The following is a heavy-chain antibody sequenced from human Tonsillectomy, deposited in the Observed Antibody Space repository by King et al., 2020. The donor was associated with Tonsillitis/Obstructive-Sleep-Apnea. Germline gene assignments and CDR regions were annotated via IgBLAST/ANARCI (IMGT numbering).Heavy chain of an antibody. D-gene: IGHD1-20*01. Sequence: QLQESGPGLVKPSETLSLTCTVSGGSISSSIYYWGWVRQPPGKGLEWIGTIYYSGSTYYNPSLESRVTISVYTSKNQSSLNLSAVTAADTAVYYCARRMTGNTGVFDIWGQGAMVTVSS. J-gene: IGHJ3*02. V-gene: IGHV4-39*01. CDR2: IYYSGST. CDR3: ARRMTGNTGVFDI. CDR1: GGSISSSIYY.